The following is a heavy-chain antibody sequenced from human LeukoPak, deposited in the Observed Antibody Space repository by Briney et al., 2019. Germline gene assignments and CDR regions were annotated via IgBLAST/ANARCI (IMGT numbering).Heavy chain of an antibody. CDR3: ARDHRYAFDN. CDR1: GFNFIDYS. CDR2: IGISSGNT. J-gene: IGHJ4*01. Sequence: GGSLRLSCAASGFNFIDYSMNWVRQAPGKGLEWISYIGISSGNTKYADSVKGRFTISRDKARNSLYLQMNSLRVKDMAVYYCARDHRYAFDNWGHGTLVTVSS. D-gene: IGHD5-12*01. V-gene: IGHV3-48*01.